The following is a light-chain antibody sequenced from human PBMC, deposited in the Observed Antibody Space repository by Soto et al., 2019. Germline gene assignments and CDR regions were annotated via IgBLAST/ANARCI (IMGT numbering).Light chain of an antibody. CDR2: GGS. V-gene: IGKV3-20*01. Sequence: EVVLTQSPGALSLSPGEGVTLSCRASQNIRGNELAWYRQKSGQAPRLLMYGGSTRADGIPDRFSGRGTGTNVTLTISRLEPEDSAVYYCQDYGTSHPWTFGQGTKLEIK. CDR1: QNIRGNE. CDR3: QDYGTSHPWT. J-gene: IGKJ1*01.